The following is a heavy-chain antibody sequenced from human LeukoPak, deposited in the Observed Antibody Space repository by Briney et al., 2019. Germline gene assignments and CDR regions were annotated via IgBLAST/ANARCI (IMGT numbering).Heavy chain of an antibody. D-gene: IGHD3-22*01. Sequence: SETLSLTCTVSGGSISSSSYYWGWIRQPPGKGLEWIGSIYYSGSTYYNPSLKSRFTISVDTSKNQFSLKLSSVTAADTAVYYCARHSGGRYYYDSSGLDYWGQGTLVTVSS. V-gene: IGHV4-39*01. CDR2: IYYSGST. CDR1: GGSISSSSYY. CDR3: ARHSGGRYYYDSSGLDY. J-gene: IGHJ4*02.